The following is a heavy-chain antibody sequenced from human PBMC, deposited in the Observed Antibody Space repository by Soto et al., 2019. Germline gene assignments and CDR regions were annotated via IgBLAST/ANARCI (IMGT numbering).Heavy chain of an antibody. CDR1: GGTFSSYT. CDR2: IIPILGIA. CDR3: AMDIVVVPAAIRDY. Sequence: QVQLVQPGAEVKKPGSSVKVSCKASGGTFSSYTISWVRQAPGQGLEWMGRIIPILGIANYAQKFQGRVTITADKSTSTAYMELSSLRSEDTAVYYCAMDIVVVPAAIRDYWGQGTLVTVSS. D-gene: IGHD2-2*03. J-gene: IGHJ4*02. V-gene: IGHV1-69*02.